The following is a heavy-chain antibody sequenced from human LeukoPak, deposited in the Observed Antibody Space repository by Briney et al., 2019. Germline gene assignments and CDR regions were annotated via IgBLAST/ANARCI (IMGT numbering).Heavy chain of an antibody. J-gene: IGHJ4*02. Sequence: SETLSLTCTVSGXSISSYYWSWIRQPPGKGLEWIGNIYYSGSTKYNPSLKSRVTISVDTSKNHFSLKLSSVTAADTAVYYCARHGNYYDSSGYNYYFDYWGQGTLGTVSS. CDR1: GXSISSYY. V-gene: IGHV4-59*08. CDR3: ARHGNYYDSSGYNYYFDY. D-gene: IGHD3-22*01. CDR2: IYYSGST.